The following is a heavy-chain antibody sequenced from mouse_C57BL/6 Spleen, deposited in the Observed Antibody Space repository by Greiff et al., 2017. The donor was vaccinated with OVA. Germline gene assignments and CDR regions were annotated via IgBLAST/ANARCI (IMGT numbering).Heavy chain of an antibody. D-gene: IGHD2-5*01. CDR1: GFTFSDYG. CDR3: ARYYSNYEYFDV. V-gene: IGHV5-17*01. CDR2: ISSGSSTI. J-gene: IGHJ1*03. Sequence: EVKLMESGGGLVKPGGSLKLSCAASGFTFSDYGMHWVRQAPEKGLEWVAYISSGSSTIYYADTVKGRFTISRDNAKNTLFLQMTSLRSEDTAMYHCARYYSNYEYFDVWGTGTTVTVSS.